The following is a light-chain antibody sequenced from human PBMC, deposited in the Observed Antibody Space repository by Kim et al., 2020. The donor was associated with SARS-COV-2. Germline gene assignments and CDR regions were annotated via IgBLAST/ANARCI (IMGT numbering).Light chain of an antibody. Sequence: SYELTQPPSVSVSPGQTASITCSGDNLGDKYACWYQQKPGQSPVLVIYQDRKRPSGIPERFSGSNSGNTATLTISGTQAMDEADYYCQAWDSSTAGVFGG. CDR3: QAWDSSTAGV. J-gene: IGLJ7*01. V-gene: IGLV3-1*01. CDR1: NLGDKY. CDR2: QDR.